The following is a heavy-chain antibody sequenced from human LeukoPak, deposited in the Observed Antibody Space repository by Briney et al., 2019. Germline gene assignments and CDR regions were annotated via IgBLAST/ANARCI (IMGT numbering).Heavy chain of an antibody. J-gene: IGHJ5*02. CDR3: ARQAAYCGGDCYSATLHNNWFDP. CDR1: GDSVSSNSAA. V-gene: IGHV6-1*01. D-gene: IGHD2-21*02. Sequence: SQTLSLTCAISGDSVSSNSAAWNWIRQSPSRGLDWLGRTYYRSKWYNDYAVSVKSRITINPDTSKNQFSLQLNSVTPEDTAVYYCARQAAYCGGDCYSATLHNNWFDPWGQGTLVTVSS. CDR2: TYYRSKWYN.